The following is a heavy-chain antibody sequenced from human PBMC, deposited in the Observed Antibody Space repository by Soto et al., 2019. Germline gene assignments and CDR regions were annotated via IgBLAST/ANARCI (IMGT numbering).Heavy chain of an antibody. CDR3: ARDVASAGTTWFDT. J-gene: IGHJ5*02. CDR1: GYTFASYG. Sequence: QVQLVQSGAEVKKPGASVKVSCKASGYTFASYGISWVRQAPGQGLEWMGWISAYNGHTYYPQKIQGRVTMITDISTSTAYMELRSLSSVDTAVYYCARDVASAGTTWFDTWGQGTLVTVSS. D-gene: IGHD6-13*01. V-gene: IGHV1-18*01. CDR2: ISAYNGHT.